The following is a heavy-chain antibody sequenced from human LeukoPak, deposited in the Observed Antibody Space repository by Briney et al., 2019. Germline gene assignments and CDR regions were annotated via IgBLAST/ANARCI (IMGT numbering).Heavy chain of an antibody. V-gene: IGHV1-8*02. CDR1: GYTFTSYY. D-gene: IGHD3-16*02. CDR3: ARGSSKGYCSGGSCLTSYVWGSYRTYYFDY. J-gene: IGHJ4*02. Sequence: EASVKVSCKASGYTFTSYYMHWVRQATGQGLEWMGWMNPNSGNTGYAQKFQGRVTMTRNTSISTAYMELSSLRSEDTAVYYCARGSSKGYCSGGSCLTSYVWGSYRTYYFDYWGQGTLVTVSS. CDR2: MNPNSGNT.